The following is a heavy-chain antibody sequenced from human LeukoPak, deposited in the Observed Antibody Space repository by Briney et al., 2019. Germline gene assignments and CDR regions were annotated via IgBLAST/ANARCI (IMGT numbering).Heavy chain of an antibody. V-gene: IGHV3-30*02. J-gene: IGHJ4*02. CDR1: GFTFSDFI. CDR2: IRYDGSEK. CDR3: VRDTSVGAAYFDF. Sequence: GGSLRLSCAASGFTFSDFIMHWVRQAPGKGLEWVAFIRYDGSEKYYADSVQGRFSISRDNSKNTLSLQMTTLRPDDTAVYYCVRDTSVGAAYFDFWGQGALVAVSS. D-gene: IGHD1-26*01.